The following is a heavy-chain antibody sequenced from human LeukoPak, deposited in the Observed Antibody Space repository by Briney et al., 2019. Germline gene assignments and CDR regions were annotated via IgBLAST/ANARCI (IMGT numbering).Heavy chain of an antibody. CDR2: IRYDGRNK. D-gene: IGHD3-22*01. V-gene: IGHV3-30*02. CDR3: AKSVDYYDSSGRPYYFDY. Sequence: GGSLRLSCAASGFTFSSYATHWVCQAPGKGLWWGAFIRYDGRNKYYADSVKGRFTISRDNSKNTLYLQMNSLRAEDTAVYYCAKSVDYYDSSGRPYYFDYWRQGTLVTVSS. CDR1: GFTFSSYA. J-gene: IGHJ4*02.